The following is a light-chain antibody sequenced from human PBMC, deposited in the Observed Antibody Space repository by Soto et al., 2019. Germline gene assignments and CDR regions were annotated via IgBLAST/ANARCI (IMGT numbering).Light chain of an antibody. V-gene: IGLV2-14*01. J-gene: IGLJ1*01. Sequence: QSALTQPASVSGSPGQSITISCTGASSDVGDYNFVSWYQQHPGKAPKLIIFEVSDRPSGVSNRFSRSKSGNTASLTISGLQAEDEADYYCSSYTSSNTYVFGTGTKVTVL. CDR2: EVS. CDR1: SSDVGDYNF. CDR3: SSYTSSNTYV.